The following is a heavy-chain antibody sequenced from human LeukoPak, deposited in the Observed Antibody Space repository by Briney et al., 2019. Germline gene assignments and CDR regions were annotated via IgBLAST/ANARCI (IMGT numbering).Heavy chain of an antibody. Sequence: PSETLSLTCAVYGGSFSGYYWSWIRQPPGKGLEWIGEINHSGSTNYNPSLKSRVTISVDTSKNQFSLKLSSVTAADTAVYYCASPSSRYTSSWSGYWGQGTLVTVSS. D-gene: IGHD6-13*01. J-gene: IGHJ4*02. CDR3: ASPSSRYTSSWSGY. CDR2: INHSGST. CDR1: GGSFSGYY. V-gene: IGHV4-34*01.